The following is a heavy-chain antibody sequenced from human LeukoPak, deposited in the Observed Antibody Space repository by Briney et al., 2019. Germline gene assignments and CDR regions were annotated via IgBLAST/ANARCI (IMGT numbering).Heavy chain of an antibody. CDR1: GFTFTYFA. CDR2: INGNDDTT. Sequence: GGSLRLSCAASGFTFTYFAMNWVRQAPGKGLEWVSAINGNDDTTFYADSAKGRLTISRDNSKNTLYLQMNSLRAEDTAVYYCAKGEKTTVTTYFDYWGQGTLVTVSS. J-gene: IGHJ4*02. D-gene: IGHD4-17*01. V-gene: IGHV3-23*01. CDR3: AKGEKTTVTTYFDY.